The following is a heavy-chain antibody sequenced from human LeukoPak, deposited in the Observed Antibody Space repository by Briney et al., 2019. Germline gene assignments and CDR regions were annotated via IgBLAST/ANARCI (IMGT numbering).Heavy chain of an antibody. CDR1: GYTFTSYG. CDR3: ARAAVRKPPVY. Sequence: ASVKVSCKASGYTFTSYGISWVRQAPGQGLEWMGWISAYNGNTNYAQKLQGRVTMTTDTSTSTAYVELRSLRSDDTAVYYCARAAVRKPPVYWGQGTLVTVSS. V-gene: IGHV1-18*01. D-gene: IGHD2-2*01. CDR2: ISAYNGNT. J-gene: IGHJ4*02.